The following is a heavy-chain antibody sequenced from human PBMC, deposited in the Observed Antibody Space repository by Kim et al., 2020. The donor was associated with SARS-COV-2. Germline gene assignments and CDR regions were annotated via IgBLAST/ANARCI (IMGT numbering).Heavy chain of an antibody. CDR2: K. V-gene: IGHV2-70*01. CDR3: ARHYDPRTPFDL. J-gene: IGHJ2*01. Sequence: KYYSTSLKTGLTISKDTSKNQVVLTMTNMDPVDTATYYCARHYDPRTPFDLWGRGTLVTVSS. D-gene: IGHD3-22*01.